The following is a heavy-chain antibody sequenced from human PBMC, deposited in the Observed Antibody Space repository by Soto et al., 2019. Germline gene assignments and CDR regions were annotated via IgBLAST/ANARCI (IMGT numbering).Heavy chain of an antibody. CDR3: AHRVLRTVFGLVTTTAIYFDF. V-gene: IGHV2-5*02. CDR1: GFSLTTSGVG. D-gene: IGHD3-3*01. Sequence: QITLNESGPTLVKPTQTLTLTCTFSGFSLTTSGVGAGWIRQSPGKAPEWLALIYWDDDKRYSPSLKSRLTITKDTSKNQVVLTMANLDPADTATYYCAHRVLRTVFGLVTTTAIYFDFWGQGTPVAVSS. J-gene: IGHJ4*02. CDR2: IYWDDDK.